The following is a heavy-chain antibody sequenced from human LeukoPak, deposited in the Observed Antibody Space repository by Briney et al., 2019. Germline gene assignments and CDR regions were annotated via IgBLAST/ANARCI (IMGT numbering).Heavy chain of an antibody. D-gene: IGHD1-26*01. CDR1: GFTFSRDS. V-gene: IGHV3-48*01. CDR2: INGGGSPI. Sequence: GGSLRLSCAASGFTFSRDSMNWVRQAPGKGLEWVSYINGGGSPIFYADSVRGRFTISRDNAKNSLHLQMNSLRAEDTAVYYCAKDQGPIVGATHPYYYYGMDAWGQGTTVTVSS. J-gene: IGHJ6*02. CDR3: AKDQGPIVGATHPYYYYGMDA.